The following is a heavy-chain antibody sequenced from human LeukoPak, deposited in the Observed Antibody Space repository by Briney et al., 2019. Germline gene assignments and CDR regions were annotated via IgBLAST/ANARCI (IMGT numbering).Heavy chain of an antibody. J-gene: IGHJ4*02. V-gene: IGHV3-23*01. D-gene: IGHD2-15*01. Sequence: PGGSLRLSCAASGFTFSRFAMNWVRQAPGKGLEWVSATSASGASTYYTDSVKGRFTISRDNSQNTLFLQMNSLRAEDTAIYYCAKVRATQYCSGASCHRGSFDHWGQGNLVTVSS. CDR2: TSASGAST. CDR3: AKVRATQYCSGASCHRGSFDH. CDR1: GFTFSRFA.